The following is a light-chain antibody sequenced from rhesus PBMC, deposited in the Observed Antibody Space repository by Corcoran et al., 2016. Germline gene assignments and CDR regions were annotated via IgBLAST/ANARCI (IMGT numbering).Light chain of an antibody. Sequence: DIQMTQSPSSLSASVGDRVTITCRASENVNNYLHWYQQKPGKAPKLLIYKASTLQSGVPSRLSGSGSGTDFTLTISSLQPEDFATYYWQHSYGTPRTFGQGTKVEIK. J-gene: IGKJ1*01. CDR3: QHSYGTPRT. CDR1: ENVNNY. CDR2: KAS. V-gene: IGKV1-74*01.